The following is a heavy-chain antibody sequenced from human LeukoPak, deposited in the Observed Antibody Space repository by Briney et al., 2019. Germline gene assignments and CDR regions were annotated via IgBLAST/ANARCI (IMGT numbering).Heavy chain of an antibody. D-gene: IGHD5-24*01. CDR1: GFPFSSYL. CDR2: IQYDGSNK. CDR3: AKGDNDYGDY. J-gene: IGHJ4*02. V-gene: IGHV3-30*02. Sequence: SGESLRLSCSASGFPFSSYLMQWVRPPPGKAREGVAFIQYDGSNKYYVHSVKGRFTISRDKSKNTLTLQMNSLRAADTAVYYCAKGDNDYGDYWGQGTLVTVSS.